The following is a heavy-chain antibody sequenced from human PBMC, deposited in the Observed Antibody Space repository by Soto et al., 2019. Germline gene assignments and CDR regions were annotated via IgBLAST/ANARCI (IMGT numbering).Heavy chain of an antibody. J-gene: IGHJ4*02. CDR1: GFTFFTSA. CDR3: ARALGGAY. D-gene: IGHD3-16*01. CDR2: IVVGSGNT. V-gene: IGHV1-58*01. Sequence: SVKVSCTASGFTFFTSAVQWVRQARGQGLEWIGWIVVGSGNTNYAQKFHERVTITMDMSTNTAYMELTAADTAVYYCARALGGAYWGKGTLVPVS.